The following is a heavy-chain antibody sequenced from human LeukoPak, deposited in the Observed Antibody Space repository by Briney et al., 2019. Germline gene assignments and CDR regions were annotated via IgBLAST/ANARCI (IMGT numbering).Heavy chain of an antibody. V-gene: IGHV3-30-3*01. J-gene: IGHJ4*02. D-gene: IGHD5-24*01. Sequence: SGGSLRLSCAASGFTFSSYAMHWVRQAPGKGLEWVAVISYDGSNKYYADSVKGRFTISRDNSKNTLYLQMNSLRAEDTAVYYCARDGPPPGPRRDGYRNLDYWGQGTLVTVSS. CDR2: ISYDGSNK. CDR3: ARDGPPPGPRRDGYRNLDY. CDR1: GFTFSSYA.